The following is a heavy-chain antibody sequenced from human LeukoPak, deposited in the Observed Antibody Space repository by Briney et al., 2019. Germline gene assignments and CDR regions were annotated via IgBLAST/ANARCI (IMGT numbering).Heavy chain of an antibody. CDR3: AKGIGYGGMDV. CDR1: GFTFSGYG. D-gene: IGHD5-12*01. CDR2: ISYDGHNE. Sequence: GGSLKLSCAASGFTFSGYGMHRVRQAPGKGLEWVAVISYDGHNEYYADSVKGRFTISRDNSKNTVLLQMNSLRVEDTAVYYCAKGIGYGGMDVWGQGTTLIVSS. V-gene: IGHV3-30*18. J-gene: IGHJ6*02.